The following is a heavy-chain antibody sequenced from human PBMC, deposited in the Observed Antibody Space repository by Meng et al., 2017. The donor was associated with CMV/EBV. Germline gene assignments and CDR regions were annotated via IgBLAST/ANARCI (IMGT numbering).Heavy chain of an antibody. J-gene: IGHJ6*02. V-gene: IGHV4-34*01. CDR2: INHSGST. CDR1: GGSFSGYY. CDR3: ARGLNGMDV. Sequence: SETLSLTCAVYGGSFSGYYWSWIRQPPGKGLEWIGEINHSGSTNYNPSLKGRVTISVDTSKNQFSLKLSSVTAADTAVYYCARGLNGMDVWGQGTTVTVSS.